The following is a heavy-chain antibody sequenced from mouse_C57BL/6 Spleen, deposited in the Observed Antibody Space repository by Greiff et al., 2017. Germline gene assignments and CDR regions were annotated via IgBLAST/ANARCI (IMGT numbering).Heavy chain of an antibody. J-gene: IGHJ4*01. Sequence: QVQLQQSGAELVKPGASVKISCKASGYAFSSYCMNWVKQRPGKGLEWIGQIYPGDGDTNYNGKFKGKATLTADKSSSTAYLQLSRLTCEDSAVSVCDRGGYDNPLLDYWGQGTSVTVSS. CDR1: GYAFSSYC. V-gene: IGHV1-80*01. D-gene: IGHD2-10*02. CDR2: IYPGDGDT. CDR3: DRGGYDNPLLDY.